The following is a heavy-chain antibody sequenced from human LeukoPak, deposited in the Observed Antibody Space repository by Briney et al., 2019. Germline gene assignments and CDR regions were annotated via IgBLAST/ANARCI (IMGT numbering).Heavy chain of an antibody. CDR2: ISYDGSNK. CDR3: AKDRGGYDPLGYFDY. D-gene: IGHD5-12*01. V-gene: IGHV3-30*18. Sequence: PGRSLRLSCAASGFTFSSYGMHWVRQAPGKGLEWVAVISYDGSNKYYADSVKGRFTISRDNSKNTLYLQMNSLRAEDTAVYYCAKDRGGYDPLGYFDYWGQGTLVTVSS. J-gene: IGHJ4*02. CDR1: GFTFSSYG.